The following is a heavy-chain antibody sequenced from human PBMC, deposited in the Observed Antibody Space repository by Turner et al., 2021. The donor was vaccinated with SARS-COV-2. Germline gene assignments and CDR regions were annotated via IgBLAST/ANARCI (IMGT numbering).Heavy chain of an antibody. V-gene: IGHV4-34*01. D-gene: IGHD1-26*01. CDR3: ARAGREGFDP. J-gene: IGHJ5*02. CDR2: INHSGST. Sequence: QVQLQQWGAVLLKPSEPLSLSCAVHGGSFRGYYWSWIRQPPGKGLDWIGEINHSGSTNYNPSLKSRISISIDTAKNQFSLNLNSVTAADTAVYYCARAGREGFDPWGQGNLVTVSS. CDR1: GGSFRGYY.